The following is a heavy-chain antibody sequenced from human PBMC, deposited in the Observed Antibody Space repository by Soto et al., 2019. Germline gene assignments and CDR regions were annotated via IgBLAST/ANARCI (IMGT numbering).Heavy chain of an antibody. J-gene: IGHJ2*01. CDR3: AKARNPVNTYFDL. CDR1: GFTFRSYA. D-gene: IGHD4-17*01. Sequence: GWSLRLSCVASGFTFRSYAMSLVRQAPGKGLEWVSSITDTGGSTHYADSVKGRFIISRDYLKSTVFLEMNSLRPEDTATYYCAKARNPVNTYFDLWGGGTLVTVSS. CDR2: ITDTGGST. V-gene: IGHV3-23*01.